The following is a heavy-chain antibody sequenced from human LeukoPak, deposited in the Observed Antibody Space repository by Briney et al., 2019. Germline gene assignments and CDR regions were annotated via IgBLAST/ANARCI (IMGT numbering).Heavy chain of an antibody. J-gene: IGHJ3*02. CDR2: ISAYNGNT. Sequence: ASLKVSSKPSRYPLTSYGIIRVRQAPGHRREGMGGISAYNGNTNYAQKLLGRVTMNTDTPTSAAYMELRSLRSDYTAVYYCARALTTVSTTTGDALDIGGEGTRVPVSS. D-gene: IGHD4-17*01. CDR1: RYPLTSYG. V-gene: IGHV1-18*01. CDR3: ARALTTVSTTTGDALDI.